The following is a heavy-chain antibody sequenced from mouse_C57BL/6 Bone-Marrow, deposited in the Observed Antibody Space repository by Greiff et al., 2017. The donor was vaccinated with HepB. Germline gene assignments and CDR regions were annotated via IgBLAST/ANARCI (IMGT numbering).Heavy chain of an antibody. CDR2: IYPGGGYT. D-gene: IGHD1-1*02. CDR1: GYTFTNYW. V-gene: IGHV1-63*01. Sequence: VQLQQSGAELVRPGTSVKMSCKASGYTFTNYWIGWAKQRPGHGLEWIGDIYPGGGYTNYTEKFKGKATLTADKSSSTAYMQFSSLTSEDSAIYYCAREPYGYAMDYWGQGTSVPVSS. J-gene: IGHJ4*01. CDR3: AREPYGYAMDY.